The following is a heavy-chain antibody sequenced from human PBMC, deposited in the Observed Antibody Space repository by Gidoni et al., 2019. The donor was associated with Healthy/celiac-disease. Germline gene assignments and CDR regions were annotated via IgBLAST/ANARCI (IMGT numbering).Heavy chain of an antibody. Sequence: QVQLQASGPGLVKPSATLSLTRTVPGRSLRSYYWSWIRQPAGKGLEWIGRIYTSGSTNYYPSLKSRVTMSVDTSKNQFSLKLSSVTAAETAVYYCARVGWEIFGVVITGGWFDPWGQGTLVTVSS. CDR3: ARVGWEIFGVVITGGWFDP. J-gene: IGHJ5*02. CDR2: IYTSGST. D-gene: IGHD3-3*01. V-gene: IGHV4-4*07. CDR1: GRSLRSYY.